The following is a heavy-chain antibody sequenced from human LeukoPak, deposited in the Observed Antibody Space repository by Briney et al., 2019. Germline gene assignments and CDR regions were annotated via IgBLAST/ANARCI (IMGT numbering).Heavy chain of an antibody. V-gene: IGHV3-48*01. CDR1: GFTFSSYS. J-gene: IGHJ4*02. D-gene: IGHD3-16*02. Sequence: PGGSLRLSCAASGFTFSSYSMNWIRQAPGKGLEWVSYISSSGSIIYYADSVKGRFTISRDNDKNSVYLQMNSLRVEDTAVYYCARAHHRRVYDFVWGTYPYWGQGTLVTVSS. CDR2: ISSSGSII. CDR3: ARAHHRRVYDFVWGTYPY.